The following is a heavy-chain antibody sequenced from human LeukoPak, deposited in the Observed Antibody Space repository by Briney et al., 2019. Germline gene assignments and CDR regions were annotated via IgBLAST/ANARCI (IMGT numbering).Heavy chain of an antibody. Sequence: PGRSLRLSCAASGFTFSSYAMSWVRQAPGKGLEWVSAISGSGGSTYYADSVKGRFTISRDNSKNTLYLQMNSLRAEDTAVYYCAKDRTGVAAINWFDPWGQGTLVTVSS. CDR1: GFTFSSYA. J-gene: IGHJ5*02. D-gene: IGHD2-15*01. V-gene: IGHV3-23*01. CDR2: ISGSGGST. CDR3: AKDRTGVAAINWFDP.